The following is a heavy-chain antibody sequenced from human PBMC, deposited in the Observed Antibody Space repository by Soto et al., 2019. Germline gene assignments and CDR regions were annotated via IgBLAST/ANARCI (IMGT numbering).Heavy chain of an antibody. Sequence: SETLSLTCTVSGGSISNGAYYWGWIRQHPGRGLEWIVYMHYSRTTISVDTSKNHFSLRLSSVTAADTALYYCARQGYCSEGICYRWFDPWGQGTLVTVSS. CDR2: MHYSRT. V-gene: IGHV4-30-4*08. CDR1: GGSISNGAYY. CDR3: ARQGYCSEGICYRWFDP. J-gene: IGHJ5*02. D-gene: IGHD2-15*01.